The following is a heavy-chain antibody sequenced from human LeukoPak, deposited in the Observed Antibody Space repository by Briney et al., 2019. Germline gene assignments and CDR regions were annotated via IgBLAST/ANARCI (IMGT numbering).Heavy chain of an antibody. Sequence: SETLSLTCTVYGGSFSGYYWSWIRQTPGKGLQWIGQINHSGSTSYNPSLKSRVTISVDTSKNQFSLKLSSVTAADTAVYYCARVYFGFWSSYYSAYYFDYWGQGTLVTVSS. CDR2: INHSGST. D-gene: IGHD3-3*01. CDR3: ARVYFGFWSSYYSAYYFDY. CDR1: GGSFSGYY. J-gene: IGHJ4*02. V-gene: IGHV4-34*01.